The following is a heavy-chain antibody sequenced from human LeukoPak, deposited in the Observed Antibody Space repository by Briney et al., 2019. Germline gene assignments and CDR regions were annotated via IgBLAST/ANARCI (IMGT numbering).Heavy chain of an antibody. J-gene: IGHJ5*02. CDR1: GGSISSYY. V-gene: IGHV4-59*08. CDR3: ARQTRSSTPLDP. Sequence: KPSETLSLTCTVSGGSISSYYWSWIRQPPGKGLEWIGYIYYSGSTNYNPSLKSRVTISVDTSKNQFSLKLSSVTAADTAVYYCARQTRSSTPLDPWGQGTLVTVSS. D-gene: IGHD6-13*01. CDR2: IYYSGST.